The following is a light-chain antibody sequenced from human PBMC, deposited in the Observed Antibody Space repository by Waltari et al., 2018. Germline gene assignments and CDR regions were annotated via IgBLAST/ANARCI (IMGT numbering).Light chain of an antibody. CDR2: GAS. CDR1: QSVSSK. CDR3: QETSNLWT. Sequence: EIVMTQSPATLSLSPGKIATISCRTSQSVSSKLAWYQQKPGQAPRLLIYGASSRATGIPDRFSGSGSGTDFTLTISSLEPEDFAVYYCQETSNLWTFGQGTKVEIK. V-gene: IGKV3-11*01. J-gene: IGKJ1*01.